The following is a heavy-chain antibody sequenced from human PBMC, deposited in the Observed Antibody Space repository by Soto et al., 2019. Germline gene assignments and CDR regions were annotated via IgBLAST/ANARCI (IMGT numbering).Heavy chain of an antibody. J-gene: IGHJ6*02. Sequence: ASVKVSCEASGYTFTGYYMHWVRQAPGQGLEWMGWINPNSGGTNYAQKFQGWVTMTRDTSISTAYMELSRLRSDDTAVYYCARERYSSPALGYYYGMDVWGQGTTVTVSS. D-gene: IGHD6-13*01. CDR1: GYTFTGYY. CDR2: INPNSGGT. V-gene: IGHV1-2*04. CDR3: ARERYSSPALGYYYGMDV.